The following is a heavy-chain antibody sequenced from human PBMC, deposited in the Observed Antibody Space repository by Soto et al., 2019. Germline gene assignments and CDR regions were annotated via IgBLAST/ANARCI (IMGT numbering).Heavy chain of an antibody. Sequence: GSTQLGCSGSGLSFNIYAMGWVRQAPGKGLEWVSVIGGSGGSTYYADSVKGRFTVSRDNSKKTMSLQMNSLRAEDTAVYYCAKVSGHSGGYYGDRIDYWGQGTLVTVSS. CDR1: GLSFNIYA. J-gene: IGHJ4*02. CDR2: IGGSGGST. D-gene: IGHD3-22*01. V-gene: IGHV3-23*01. CDR3: AKVSGHSGGYYGDRIDY.